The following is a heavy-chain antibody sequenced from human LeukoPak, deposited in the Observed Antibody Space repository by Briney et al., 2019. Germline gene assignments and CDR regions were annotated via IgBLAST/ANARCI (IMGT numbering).Heavy chain of an antibody. CDR3: ARGQPQGYYYFYYMDV. CDR1: GGTFSSYA. CDR2: IIPIFGTA. V-gene: IGHV1-69*13. Sequence: SVKVSCKASGGTFSSYAISWVRQAPGQGLGWMGGIIPIFGTANYAQKFQGRVTITADESTSTAYMELSSLRSEDTAVYYCARGQPQGYYYFYYMDVWGKGTTVTVSS. J-gene: IGHJ6*03.